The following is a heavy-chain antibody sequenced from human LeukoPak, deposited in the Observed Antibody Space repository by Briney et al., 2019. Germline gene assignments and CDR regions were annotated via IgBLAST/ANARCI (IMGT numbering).Heavy chain of an antibody. V-gene: IGHV3-9*01. D-gene: IGHD3-22*01. Sequence: GGSLRLSCTASGFTFDDYALHRVRQAPGKGLEWVSGISWNIGNIGYADSVKGRFTISRDNSKNSLYLQMNSLRAEDTALYYCAVTRRGYYDSSGFYRFDYWGQGTLVTVSS. CDR3: AVTRRGYYDSSGFYRFDY. CDR2: ISWNIGNI. J-gene: IGHJ4*02. CDR1: GFTFDDYA.